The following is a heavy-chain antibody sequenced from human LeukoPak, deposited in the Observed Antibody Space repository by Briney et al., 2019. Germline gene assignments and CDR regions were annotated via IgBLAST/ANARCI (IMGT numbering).Heavy chain of an antibody. CDR3: ARERYYYDSSGYYYVLDY. V-gene: IGHV4-4*07. CDR1: GGSISSYY. D-gene: IGHD3-22*01. CDR2: IYTSGST. Sequence: SETLSLTCTVSGGSISSYYSSWIRQPAGKGLEWIGRIYTSGSTNYNPSLKSRVTMSVDTSKNQFSLKLSSVTAADTAVYYCARERYYYDSSGYYYVLDYWGQGTLVTVSS. J-gene: IGHJ4*02.